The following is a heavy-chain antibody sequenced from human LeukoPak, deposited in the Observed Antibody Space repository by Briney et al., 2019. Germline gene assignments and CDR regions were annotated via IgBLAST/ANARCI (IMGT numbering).Heavy chain of an antibody. D-gene: IGHD2-21*02. CDR2: IYPGDSDT. CDR1: GYSFTSYW. V-gene: IGHV5-51*01. CDR3: ARGRYCGGDCPLDAFDI. J-gene: IGHJ3*02. Sequence: GESLKISCKGSGYSFTSYWIGWVRQMPGKGLEWMGIIYPGDSDTRYSPSFQDQVTISADKSISTAYLQWSSLKASDTAMYYCARGRYCGGDCPLDAFDIWGQGTMVTVSS.